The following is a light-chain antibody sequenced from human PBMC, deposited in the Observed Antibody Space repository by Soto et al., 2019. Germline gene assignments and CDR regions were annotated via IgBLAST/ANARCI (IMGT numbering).Light chain of an antibody. CDR1: QSLVHSDGIAY. Sequence: DVVMTQSPLSLPVTLGQRASISCRSNQSLVHSDGIAYFSWFQQRPGRSPRXLIYKVSNRDSGVPARFSGSGSGTDFALKISRVEAEDVGVYYCMQGTHWPITFGQGTRLEIK. CDR3: MQGTHWPIT. CDR2: KVS. J-gene: IGKJ5*01. V-gene: IGKV2-30*02.